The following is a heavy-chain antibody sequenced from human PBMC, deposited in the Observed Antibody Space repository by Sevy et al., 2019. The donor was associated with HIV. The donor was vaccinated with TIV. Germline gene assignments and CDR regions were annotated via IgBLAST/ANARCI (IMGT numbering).Heavy chain of an antibody. J-gene: IGHJ4*02. V-gene: IGHV3-23*01. D-gene: IGHD3-22*01. Sequence: GGSLRLSCAASGFTFSSYAMSWVRQASGKGLEWVSAISGSGGSTYYADSVKGRFTISRDNSKNTLYLQMNSLRAEDTAVYYCATDYLSHYYDSSGYGRNTDYWGQGTLVTVSS. CDR2: ISGSGGST. CDR3: ATDYLSHYYDSSGYGRNTDY. CDR1: GFTFSSYA.